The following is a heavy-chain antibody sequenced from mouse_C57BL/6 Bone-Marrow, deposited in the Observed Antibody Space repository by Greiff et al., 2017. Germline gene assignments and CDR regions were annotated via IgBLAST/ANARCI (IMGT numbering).Heavy chain of an antibody. D-gene: IGHD4-1*01. CDR3: ASSGPLGRNFDY. J-gene: IGHJ2*01. V-gene: IGHV1-55*01. Sequence: QVQLQQPGAELVKPGASVKMSCKASGYTFTSYWITWVKQRPGQGLEWIGDIYPTSGRTNYNEKFKSKAILTVDTSSNTAYMQLSSLTSEDSAVFYCASSGPLGRNFDYWGQGTTLTVSS. CDR2: IYPTSGRT. CDR1: GYTFTSYW.